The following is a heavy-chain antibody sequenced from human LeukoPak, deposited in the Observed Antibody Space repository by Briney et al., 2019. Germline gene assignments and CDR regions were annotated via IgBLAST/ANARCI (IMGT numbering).Heavy chain of an antibody. Sequence: SETLSLTCTVSGGSITGYPWSWVRQPPGKGLEWIGYIYSNEATEYKPSLKNRVTISADTSKNEFSLKLTSVTAADTAISSCARRNDFHIWGQGTMVTVSS. V-gene: IGHV4-4*08. CDR1: GGSITGYP. CDR3: ARRNDFHI. CDR2: IYSNEAT. J-gene: IGHJ3*02.